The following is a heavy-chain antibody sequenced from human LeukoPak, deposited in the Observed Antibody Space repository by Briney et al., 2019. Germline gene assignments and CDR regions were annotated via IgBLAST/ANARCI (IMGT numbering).Heavy chain of an antibody. CDR1: GFTFSSYG. CDR3: AKPDYYDSSGYFDY. V-gene: IGHV3-30*18. D-gene: IGHD3-22*01. J-gene: IGHJ4*02. Sequence: GGSLRLSCAASGFTFSSYGMHWVRQAPGKGLEWVAVISYDGSNKYYADSVKGRFTISRDNSKNTLYLQMNSLRAEDTAVYYCAKPDYYDSSGYFDYWGQGTLVTVSS. CDR2: ISYDGSNK.